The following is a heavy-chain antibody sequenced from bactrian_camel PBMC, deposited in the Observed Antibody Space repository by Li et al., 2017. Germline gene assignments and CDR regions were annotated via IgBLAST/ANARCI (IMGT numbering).Heavy chain of an antibody. V-gene: IGHV3S40*01. CDR1: GFTINTYD. CDR2: IDTGDGRT. J-gene: IGHJ4*01. D-gene: IGHD5*01. CDR3: LVGFDY. Sequence: VQLVESGGGLVQPGGSLRLSCAASGFTINTYDMSWVRQAPGKGLEWLSNIDTGDGRTNSADSVKGRFTISRDNTKNTLYLQLNSLTTDDTGMYLCLVGFDYWGWGTQVTVS.